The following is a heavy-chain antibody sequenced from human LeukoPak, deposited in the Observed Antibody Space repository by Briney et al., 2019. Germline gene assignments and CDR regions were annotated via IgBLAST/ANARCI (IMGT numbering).Heavy chain of an antibody. CDR3: ARGNYDYFDY. CDR1: GGSFSVYH. J-gene: IGHJ4*02. D-gene: IGHD1-7*01. V-gene: IGHV4-34*01. Sequence: PSETLSLTCAVYGGSFSVYHWSWIRQPPGKGLEWIGEINHSGSTNYNPSLKSRVTISVDTSKNQFSLKLSSVTAADTAVYYCARGNYDYFDYWGQGTLVTVSS. CDR2: INHSGST.